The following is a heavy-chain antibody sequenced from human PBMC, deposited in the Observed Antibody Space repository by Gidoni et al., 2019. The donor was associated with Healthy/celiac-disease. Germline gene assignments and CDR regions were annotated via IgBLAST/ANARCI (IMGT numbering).Heavy chain of an antibody. D-gene: IGHD6-13*01. CDR2: IYYSGST. CDR3: AREEYSSSWYYFDY. Sequence: QVQLQESGPGLVKPSETLSLTCPVSGGSISSYYWSWIRQPPGKGLEWIGYIYYSGSTNYNPSLKSRVTISVDTSKNQFSLKLSSVTAADTAVYYCAREEYSSSWYYFDYWGQGTLVTVSS. CDR1: GGSISSYY. J-gene: IGHJ4*02. V-gene: IGHV4-59*01.